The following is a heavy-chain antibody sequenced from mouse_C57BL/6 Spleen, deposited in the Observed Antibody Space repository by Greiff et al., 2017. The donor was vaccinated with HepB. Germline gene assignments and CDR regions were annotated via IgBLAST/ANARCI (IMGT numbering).Heavy chain of an antibody. V-gene: IGHV1-64*01. D-gene: IGHD1-1*01. CDR3: AREGLLRYQYYFDY. J-gene: IGHJ2*01. CDR2: IHPNSGST. CDR1: GYTFTSYW. Sequence: VQLQQPGAELVKPGASVKLSCKASGYTFTSYWMHWVKQRPGQGLEWIGMIHPNSGSTNYNEKFKSKATLTVDKSSSTAYMQLSSLTSEDSAVYYCAREGLLRYQYYFDYWGQGTTLTVSS.